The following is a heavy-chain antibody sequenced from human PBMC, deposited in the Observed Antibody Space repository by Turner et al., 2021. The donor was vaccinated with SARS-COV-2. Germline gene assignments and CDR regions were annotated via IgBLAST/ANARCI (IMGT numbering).Heavy chain of an antibody. CDR1: GFTFITYG. Sequence: QVQLVESGGGVVQPWRSLRLSCAASGFTFITYGMHWVRQAPGKGLEWVAVIWYDGSDKYYADSVKGRFTISRDNSKNTLYLQMNNLRAEDTAVYYCARSTVTTPPDYWGQGTLVTVSS. V-gene: IGHV3-33*01. CDR3: ARSTVTTPPDY. CDR2: IWYDGSDK. D-gene: IGHD4-17*01. J-gene: IGHJ4*02.